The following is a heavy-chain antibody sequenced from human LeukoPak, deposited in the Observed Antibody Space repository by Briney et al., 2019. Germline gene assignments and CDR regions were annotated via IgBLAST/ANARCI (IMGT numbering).Heavy chain of an antibody. CDR2: IYYSGST. Sequence: SQTLSLTCAVSGGSISSGGYSWSWIRQPPGKGLEWIGYIYYSGSTYYNPSLKSRVTISVDTSKNQFSLKLSSVTAADTAVYYCAGGRNLEYYYDSSGYYSDYWGQGTLVTVSS. D-gene: IGHD3-22*01. J-gene: IGHJ4*02. CDR3: AGGRNLEYYYDSSGYYSDY. V-gene: IGHV4-31*11. CDR1: GGSISSGGYS.